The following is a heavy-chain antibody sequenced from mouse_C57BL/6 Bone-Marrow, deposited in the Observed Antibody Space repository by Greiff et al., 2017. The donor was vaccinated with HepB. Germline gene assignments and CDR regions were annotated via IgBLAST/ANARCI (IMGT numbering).Heavy chain of an antibody. D-gene: IGHD1-1*01. V-gene: IGHV14-4*01. J-gene: IGHJ4*01. CDR1: GFNIKDAY. Sequence: VQLQQSGAELVRPGASVKLSCTASGFNIKDAYMHWVKQRPEQGLEWIGWIDPENGDTEYASKFQGKATITADTSSNTAYLQLSSLTSEDTAVYYCTKGGSRRGWGQGTSVTVSS. CDR3: TKGGSRRG. CDR2: IDPENGDT.